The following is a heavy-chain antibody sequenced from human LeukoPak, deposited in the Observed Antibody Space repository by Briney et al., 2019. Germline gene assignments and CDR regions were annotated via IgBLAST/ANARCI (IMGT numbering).Heavy chain of an antibody. CDR1: GGSFSGYY. CDR3: ARGPKRVGATFRAYNWFDP. D-gene: IGHD1-26*01. CDR2: INHSGST. Sequence: SETLSLTCAVYGGSFSGYYWSWIRQPPGKGLEWIGVINHSGSTNYNPSLKSRVTISVDTSKNQFSLKLSSVTAADTAVYYCARGPKRVGATFRAYNWFDPWGQGTLVTVSS. J-gene: IGHJ5*02. V-gene: IGHV4-34*01.